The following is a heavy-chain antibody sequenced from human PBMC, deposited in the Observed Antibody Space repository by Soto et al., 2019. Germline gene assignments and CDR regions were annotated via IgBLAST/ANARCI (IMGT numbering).Heavy chain of an antibody. Sequence: ASVKVSCKTSEYTFTDNYIYWIRQAPGQGLEWMGWLNPNSGATDFAQRFQGRVTLTSDTSISTAYMELNRLTSDDTAVFYCARQSCGSTSCFYDYWGPGILVTVSS. V-gene: IGHV1-2*02. CDR2: LNPNSGAT. CDR3: ARQSCGSTSCFYDY. D-gene: IGHD2-2*01. CDR1: EYTFTDNY. J-gene: IGHJ4*02.